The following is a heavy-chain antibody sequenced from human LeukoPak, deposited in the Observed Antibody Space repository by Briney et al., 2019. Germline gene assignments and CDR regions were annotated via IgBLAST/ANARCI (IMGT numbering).Heavy chain of an antibody. CDR1: GYTFTSYG. J-gene: IGHJ4*02. CDR3: ARVGFTIVRVVILRGYYFDY. D-gene: IGHD3-10*01. V-gene: IGHV1-18*01. CDR2: MSAYNGNT. Sequence: GASVKVSCKASGYTFTSYGISWVRQAPGQGLEWRGWMSAYNGNTNYAQKLQGRVTMTTDTSTSTAYMELRSLRSDDPAVYYCARVGFTIVRVVILRGYYFDYWGQGTLVTVSS.